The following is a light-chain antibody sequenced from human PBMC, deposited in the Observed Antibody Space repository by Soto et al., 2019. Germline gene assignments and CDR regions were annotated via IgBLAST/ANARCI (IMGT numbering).Light chain of an antibody. CDR2: DAS. J-gene: IGKJ4*01. Sequence: EIVLTQSPATLSLSPGERATLSCRVSQSVGSSLAWYQQKPGQAPRLLIYDASNRATGIPARFSGSGSGTDFTLIISKVEPEDFGVYFCQQYASSPLTFGGGTKVDIK. CDR3: QQYASSPLT. V-gene: IGKV3-20*01. CDR1: QSVGSS.